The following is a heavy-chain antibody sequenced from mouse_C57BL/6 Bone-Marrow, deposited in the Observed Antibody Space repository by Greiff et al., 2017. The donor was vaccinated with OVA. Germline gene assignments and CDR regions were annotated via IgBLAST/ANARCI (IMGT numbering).Heavy chain of an antibody. CDR3: ARHKEHYGSSSNDY. J-gene: IGHJ2*01. CDR1: GYTFTEYT. CDR2: FYTGSGSI. Sequence: QVQLKQSGAELVKPGASVKLSCKASGYTFTEYTIHWVQQRSGQGLEWIGWFYTGSGSIKYDEKFKDKATLTADKSSSTIYMELSSLTSQDSAVYFCARHKEHYGSSSNDYWGQGTTLTVSS. D-gene: IGHD1-1*01. V-gene: IGHV1-62-2*01.